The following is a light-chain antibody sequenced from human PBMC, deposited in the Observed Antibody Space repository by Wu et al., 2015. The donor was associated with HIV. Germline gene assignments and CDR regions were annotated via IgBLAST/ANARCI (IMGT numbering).Light chain of an antibody. CDR3: QQYNRWPPYT. Sequence: PGERVTSPAGTSQXVSNNFSLGTEHETTARLPRVLIYGTAYRATGTPARFSGSGSGTEFTLTISSLQSEDSAIYYCQQYNRWPPYTFGQGDQAGDQ. V-gene: IGKV3D-15*01. CDR2: GTA. CDR1: QXVSNN. J-gene: IGKJ2*01.